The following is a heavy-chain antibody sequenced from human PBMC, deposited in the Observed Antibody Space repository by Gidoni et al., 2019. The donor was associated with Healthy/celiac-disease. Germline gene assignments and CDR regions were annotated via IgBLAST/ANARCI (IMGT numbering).Heavy chain of an antibody. CDR3: ARAPYGYYYGSGSYCDY. Sequence: QVQLQQWGAGLLQPSETLSLTCAVYGGSFSGYYWSWIRQPPGKGLEWIGEINHSGSTNYNPSLKSRVTISVDTSKNQFSLKLSSVTAADTAVYYCARAPYGYYYGSGSYCDYWGQGTLVTVSS. J-gene: IGHJ4*02. V-gene: IGHV4-34*01. CDR1: GGSFSGYY. D-gene: IGHD3-10*01. CDR2: INHSGST.